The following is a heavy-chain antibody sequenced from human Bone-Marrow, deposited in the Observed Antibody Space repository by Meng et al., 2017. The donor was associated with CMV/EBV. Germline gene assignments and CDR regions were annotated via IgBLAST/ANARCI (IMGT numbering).Heavy chain of an antibody. CDR2: INHSGST. V-gene: IGHV4-34*01. D-gene: IGHD3-3*01. Sequence: SETLSLTCAVYGGSFSGYYWSWIRQPPGKGLEWIGEINHSGSTNYNPSLKSRLTISVDTSKNQFSLKLSSVTAADTAVYFCARGRFRHTYWGQGTLVTVPQ. CDR3: ARGRFRHTY. J-gene: IGHJ4*02. CDR1: GGSFSGYY.